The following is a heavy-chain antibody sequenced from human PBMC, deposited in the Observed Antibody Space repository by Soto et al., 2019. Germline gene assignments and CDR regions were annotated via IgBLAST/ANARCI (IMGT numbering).Heavy chain of an antibody. D-gene: IGHD3-10*01. Sequence: QVQLQESGPGLVKPSETLSLTCTVSGGSISSYYWRWIRQPPGKGLEWIGYIYYSGSTNYNPSLKSRVTISVDTSKNQFSLKLSSVTAADTAVYYCARQYYYGSGSYSWGWFDPWGQGTLVTVSS. J-gene: IGHJ5*02. CDR1: GGSISSYY. CDR3: ARQYYYGSGSYSWGWFDP. CDR2: IYYSGST. V-gene: IGHV4-59*08.